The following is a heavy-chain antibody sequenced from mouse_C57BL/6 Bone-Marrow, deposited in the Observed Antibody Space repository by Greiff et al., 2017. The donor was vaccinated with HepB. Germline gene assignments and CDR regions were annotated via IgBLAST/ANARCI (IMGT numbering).Heavy chain of an antibody. J-gene: IGHJ4*01. CDR3: TEDYPYAMDY. CDR1: GFNIKDDY. Sequence: EVKLQESGAELVRPGASVKLSCTASGFNIKDDYMHWVKQRPEQGLEWIGWIDPENGDTEYASKFQGKATITADTSSNTAYLQLSSLTSEDTAVYYCTEDYPYAMDYWGQGTSVTVSS. V-gene: IGHV14-4*01. D-gene: IGHD2-4*01. CDR2: IDPENGDT.